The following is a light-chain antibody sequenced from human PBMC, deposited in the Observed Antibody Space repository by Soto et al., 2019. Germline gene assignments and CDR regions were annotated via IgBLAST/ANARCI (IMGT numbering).Light chain of an antibody. Sequence: QSALTQPRSVSGSPGQSVTISCTGTSSDVGTYDFVSWYQQHPGKAPRLMIFDVSERPSGVPDRFSGSKSGNTASLTISGLQAADEADYYCCLYEVTFYVFGIGTKVTV. CDR1: SSDVGTYDF. CDR2: DVS. J-gene: IGLJ1*01. V-gene: IGLV2-11*01. CDR3: CLYEVTFYV.